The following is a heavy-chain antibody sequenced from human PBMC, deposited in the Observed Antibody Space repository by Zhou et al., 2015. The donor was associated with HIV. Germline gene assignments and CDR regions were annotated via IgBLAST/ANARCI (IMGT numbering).Heavy chain of an antibody. V-gene: IGHV1-18*01. CDR1: GGTFSSYG. D-gene: IGHD3-16*01. CDR2: ISAYNGNT. CDR3: ARVGVMITFGGVSDY. J-gene: IGHJ4*02. Sequence: QVQLVQSGAEVKKPGSSVKVSCKASGGTFSSYGISWVRQAPGQGLEWMGWISAYNGNTNYAQKLQGRVTMTTDTSTSTAYMELRSLRSDDTAVYYCARVGVMITFGGVSDYWGQGTLVTVSS.